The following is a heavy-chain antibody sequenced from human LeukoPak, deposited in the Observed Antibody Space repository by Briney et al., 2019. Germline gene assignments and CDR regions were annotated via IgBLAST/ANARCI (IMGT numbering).Heavy chain of an antibody. CDR2: IYPGDSDT. V-gene: IGHV5-51*01. CDR1: GSRFTSYW. CDR3: ARRVGEYYYYGMDV. D-gene: IGHD3-10*01. Sequence: GGPLQISCKGSGSRFTSYWIGWVRQMPGKGLEWMGIIYPGDSDTRYSPSLQGQVTISADNSISTAYLQWSSLKASDTAMYYCARRVGEYYYYGMDVWGQGTTVTVSS. J-gene: IGHJ6*02.